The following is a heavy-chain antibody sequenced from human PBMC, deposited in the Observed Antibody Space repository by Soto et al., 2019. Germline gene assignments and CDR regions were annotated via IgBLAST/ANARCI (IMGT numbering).Heavy chain of an antibody. CDR3: ARDYGRGWFRLDY. Sequence: QIQLVQSGAEVQKPGASVKVSCKASGYSFTTYGISWVRQAPGQGLEWLGWISGYNVNIEYEETFQGRVSMTTDTSTGTAYMELRSLRSDDTAMYYCARDYGRGWFRLDYWGQGTLVSVSS. CDR2: ISGYNVNI. J-gene: IGHJ4*02. D-gene: IGHD6-19*01. V-gene: IGHV1-18*01. CDR1: GYSFTTYG.